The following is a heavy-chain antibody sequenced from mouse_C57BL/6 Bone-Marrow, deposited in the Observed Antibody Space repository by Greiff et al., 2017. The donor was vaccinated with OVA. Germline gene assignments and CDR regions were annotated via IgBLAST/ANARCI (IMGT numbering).Heavy chain of an antibody. D-gene: IGHD2-4*01. Sequence: VQLKESGAELVRPGASVKLSCTASGFNIKDDYMNWVKQRPEQGLEWIGWIDPENGDTEYASKFQGKATITADTSSNTAYLQLSSLTSEDTAVYYCTTDDYDGKSAYWGQGTLVTVSA. V-gene: IGHV14-4*01. CDR2: IDPENGDT. CDR1: GFNIKDDY. J-gene: IGHJ3*01. CDR3: TTDDYDGKSAY.